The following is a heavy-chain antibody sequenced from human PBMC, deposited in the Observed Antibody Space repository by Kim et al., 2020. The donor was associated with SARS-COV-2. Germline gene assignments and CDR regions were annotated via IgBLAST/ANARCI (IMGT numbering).Heavy chain of an antibody. J-gene: IGHJ4*01. CDR3: ARGNAHGGSYHLVFDH. CDR2: VSSNGGST. D-gene: IGHD1-26*01. V-gene: IGHV3-64*01. Sequence: GGSLRLSCAASGFTFSSYAMHWVRQAPGKGLQFVSAVSSNGGSTYYSNSVKGRFTISRDNSKNTLYLQMGSLRSEDMAVYYCARGNAHGGSYHLVFDHWG. CDR1: GFTFSSYA.